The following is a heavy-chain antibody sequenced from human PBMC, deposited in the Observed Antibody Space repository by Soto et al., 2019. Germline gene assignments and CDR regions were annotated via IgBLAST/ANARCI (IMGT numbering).Heavy chain of an antibody. CDR2: ISSSSSTI. J-gene: IGHJ3*02. V-gene: IGHV3-48*01. CDR3: ARDRKGLAVAGTRVDAFDI. CDR1: GFTFSSYS. Sequence: GGSLRLSCAASGFTFSSYSMNWVRQAPGKGLEWVSYISSSSSTIYYADSVKGRFTISRDNAKNSLYLQMNSLRAEDTAVYYCARDRKGLAVAGTRVDAFDIWGQGTMVTVSS. D-gene: IGHD6-19*01.